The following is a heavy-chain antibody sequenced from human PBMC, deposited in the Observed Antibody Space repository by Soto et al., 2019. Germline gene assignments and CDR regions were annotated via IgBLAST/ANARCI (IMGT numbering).Heavy chain of an antibody. CDR3: ARSFRGVSLD. D-gene: IGHD3-10*01. CDR2: INHSGTI. CDR1: GGSFSYYY. J-gene: IGHJ4*02. V-gene: IGHV4-34*02. Sequence: QVQLQQWGPGLLKPSETLSLTCSVNGGSFSYYYWSWIRQSPGKGLEWIGEINHSGTISFNPSLKSRVTISIDTSENQFSLTLRSVTAADTAIYYCARSFRGVSLDWGQGTLVTVSS.